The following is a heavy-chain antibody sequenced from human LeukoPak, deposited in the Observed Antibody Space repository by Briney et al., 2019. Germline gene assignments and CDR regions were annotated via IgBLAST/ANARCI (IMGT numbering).Heavy chain of an antibody. V-gene: IGHV1-3*01. J-gene: IGHJ4*02. CDR1: GYTLTSYA. CDR2: INAGNGNT. Sequence: ASVKVSCKTSGYTLTSYAMHWVRQAPGQRLEWMGWINAGNGNTKYSQKFQGRVTITRDTSASTAYMELSSLRSEDTAVYYCARDGYYDSRSFDYWGQGTLVTVSS. D-gene: IGHD3-22*01. CDR3: ARDGYYDSRSFDY.